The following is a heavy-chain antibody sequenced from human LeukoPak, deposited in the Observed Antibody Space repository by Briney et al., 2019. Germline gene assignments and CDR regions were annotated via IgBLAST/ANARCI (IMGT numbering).Heavy chain of an antibody. Sequence: GGSLRLSCTVSGFTLSSYEMSWIRQAPGKGLAWVSSIDYDGGSGHYADSVKGRFTISRDNSNNTLFLHLNSLRGEDTAVYYCTRNSGWYGLSWGQGTLVTVSS. V-gene: IGHV3-23*01. CDR3: TRNSGWYGLS. CDR1: GFTLSSYE. CDR2: IDYDGGSG. D-gene: IGHD6-19*01. J-gene: IGHJ1*01.